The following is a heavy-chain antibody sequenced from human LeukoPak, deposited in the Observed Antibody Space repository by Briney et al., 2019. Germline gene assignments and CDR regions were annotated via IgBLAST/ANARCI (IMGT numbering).Heavy chain of an antibody. CDR1: GYIFTSYW. CDR2: IYPGDSDT. D-gene: IGHD3-22*01. CDR3: ARVGGYSYLDY. J-gene: IGHJ4*02. V-gene: IGHV5-51*01. Sequence: GESLKISCKGSGYIFTSYWIGWVRQMPGKGLEWMGIIYPGDSDTKYSPSFQGQVTISVDKSISTAYLQWSSLKASDTAIYYCARVGGYSYLDYWGQGTLVTVSS.